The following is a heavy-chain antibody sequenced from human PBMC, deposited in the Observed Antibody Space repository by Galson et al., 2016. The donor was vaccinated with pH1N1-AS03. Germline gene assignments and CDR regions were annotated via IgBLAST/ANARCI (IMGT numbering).Heavy chain of an antibody. Sequence: LSLTCAVSGGSISSSDWWSWVRQPPGKGLEWIGEVYHTGSANYNPSLKSRVVISEDTSKKQFSVKLTSVTAADTAVYYCVVDWGPSGFALWGQGTLVTVSS. CDR2: VYHTGSA. CDR3: VVDWGPSGFAL. D-gene: IGHD3-9*01. V-gene: IGHV4-4*02. CDR1: GGSISSSDW. J-gene: IGHJ5*02.